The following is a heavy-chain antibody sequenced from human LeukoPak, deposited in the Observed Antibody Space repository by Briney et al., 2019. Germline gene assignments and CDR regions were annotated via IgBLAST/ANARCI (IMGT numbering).Heavy chain of an antibody. CDR1: GFTFSSYS. CDR3: AKDLVYDSSGPVDY. Sequence: PGGSLRLSCAASGFTFSSYSMSWVRQAPGKGLEWVSAISGSGGSTYYADSVKGRFTISRDNAKNSLYLQMNSLRAEDTALYYCAKDLVYDSSGPVDYWGQGTLVTVSS. D-gene: IGHD3-22*01. J-gene: IGHJ4*02. CDR2: ISGSGGST. V-gene: IGHV3-23*01.